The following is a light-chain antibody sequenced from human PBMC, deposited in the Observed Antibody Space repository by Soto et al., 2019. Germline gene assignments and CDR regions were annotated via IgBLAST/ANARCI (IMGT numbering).Light chain of an antibody. CDR2: GAS. CDR1: QSVSSSY. V-gene: IGKV3-20*01. J-gene: IGKJ4*01. CDR3: QQYVSSPPT. Sequence: EIVLTQSPGTLSLSPGERATLSCRASQSVSSSYLAWYQQKPGQAPRLLIYGASNRATGIPDRFSGSGSGTDFTLTISRLEPEDFAVYYGQQYVSSPPTFGGGTKVEIK.